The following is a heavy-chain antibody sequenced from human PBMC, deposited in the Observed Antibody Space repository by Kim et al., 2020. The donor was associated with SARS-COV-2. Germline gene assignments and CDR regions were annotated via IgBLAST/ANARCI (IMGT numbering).Heavy chain of an antibody. CDR2: IYYSGST. CDR1: GGSISSYY. CDR3: ARGRHSGELLIFDY. Sequence: SETLSLTCTVSGGSISSYYWSWIRQPPGKGLEWIGYIYYSGSTNYNPSLKSRVTISVDTSKNQFSLKLSSVTAADTAVYYCARGRHSGELLIFDYWGQGTLVTVSS. D-gene: IGHD1-26*01. J-gene: IGHJ4*02. V-gene: IGHV4-59*01.